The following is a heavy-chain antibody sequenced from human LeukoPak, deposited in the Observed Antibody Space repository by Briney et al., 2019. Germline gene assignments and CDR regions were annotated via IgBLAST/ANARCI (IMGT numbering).Heavy chain of an antibody. CDR2: IYTSGST. V-gene: IGHV4-61*02. D-gene: IGHD5-24*01. CDR3: AREGIATIIY. Sequence: PSQTLSLTCTVSGGSISSGSYYWSWIRQPAGKGLEWIGRIYTSGSTNYNPSLKSRVTISVDTSKNQFSLKLSSVTAADTAVYYCAREGIATIIYWGQGTLVTVSS. J-gene: IGHJ4*02. CDR1: GGSISSGSYY.